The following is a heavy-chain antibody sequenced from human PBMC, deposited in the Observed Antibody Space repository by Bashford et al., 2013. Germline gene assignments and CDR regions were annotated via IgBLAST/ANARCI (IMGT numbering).Heavy chain of an antibody. D-gene: IGHD3-16*02. Sequence: STSWIRQPQEGPGVDWYIYYSGNTYYNPSLKSRVTISVDRSKNQFSLKLSSVTAADTAVYYCARGAELRLGELSSLDYWGQGTLVTVSS. CDR2: IYYSGNT. CDR1: S. V-gene: IGHV4-30-2*01. J-gene: IGHJ4*02. CDR3: ARGAELRLGELSSLDY.